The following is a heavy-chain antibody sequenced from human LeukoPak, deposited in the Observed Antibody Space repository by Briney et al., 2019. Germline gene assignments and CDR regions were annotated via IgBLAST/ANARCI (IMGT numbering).Heavy chain of an antibody. Sequence: ASVKVSCKASGYTFTSYFMHWVRQAPGQGLEWMGIINPSGGSTSYAQKFQGRVTMTRNTSISTDYMELSSLRSEDTAVYYCARGWNTMIVVVISSYYYGMDVWGQGTTVTVSS. CDR3: ARGWNTMIVVVISSYYYGMDV. CDR1: GYTFTSYF. J-gene: IGHJ6*02. D-gene: IGHD3-22*01. V-gene: IGHV1-46*01. CDR2: INPSGGST.